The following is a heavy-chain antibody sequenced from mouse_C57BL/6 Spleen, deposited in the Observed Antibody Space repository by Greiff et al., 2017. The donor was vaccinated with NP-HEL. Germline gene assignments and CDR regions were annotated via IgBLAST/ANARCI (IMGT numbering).Heavy chain of an antibody. J-gene: IGHJ3*01. CDR3: ARGHSPAWFAY. V-gene: IGHV1-72*01. Sequence: QVHVKQPGAELVKPGASVKLSCKASGYTFTSYWMHWVKQRPGRGLEWIGRIDPHSGGTKYNEKFKSKATLTVAKPSSTAYMQLSSLTSEDSAVSYCARGHSPAWFAYWGQGTLVTVSA. CDR1: GYTFTSYW. CDR2: IDPHSGGT. D-gene: IGHD2-12*01.